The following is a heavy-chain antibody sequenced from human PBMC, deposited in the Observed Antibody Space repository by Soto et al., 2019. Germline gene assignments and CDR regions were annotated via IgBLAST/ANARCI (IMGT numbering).Heavy chain of an antibody. J-gene: IGHJ6*02. D-gene: IGHD3-22*01. CDR2: TYYRSKWYN. V-gene: IGHV6-1*01. CDR3: ARSVYYYDSSGYYVYYYYYGMDV. CDR1: GDSFSSNSAA. Sequence: SQTLSLTCAISGDSFSSNSAAWNWIRQSPSRGLEWLGRTYYRSKWYNDYAVSVKSRITINPDTSKNQFSLQLNSVTPEDTAVYYCARSVYYYDSSGYYVYYYYYGMDVWGQGPTVTVSS.